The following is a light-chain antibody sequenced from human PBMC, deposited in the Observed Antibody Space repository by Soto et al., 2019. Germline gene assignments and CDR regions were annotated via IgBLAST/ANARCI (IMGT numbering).Light chain of an antibody. J-gene: IGLJ3*02. Sequence: QSVLTQPPSASGTPGQRVTISWSGSSSNIGSNTVNWYQHLPGTAPKLLIYSNNQRPSGVPDRFSGAKSVTSASLAISGLQSEDEADYYCAAWDDSLNGWVFGGGTKLPVL. CDR1: SSNIGSNT. CDR3: AAWDDSLNGWV. V-gene: IGLV1-44*01. CDR2: SNN.